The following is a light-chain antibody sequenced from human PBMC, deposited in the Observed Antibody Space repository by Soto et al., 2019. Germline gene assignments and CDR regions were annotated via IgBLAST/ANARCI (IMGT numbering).Light chain of an antibody. CDR3: CSYAGSSTFVV. J-gene: IGLJ3*02. V-gene: IGLV2-23*02. CDR1: SSDVGSYDL. Sequence: QSALTQPASVSGSRGQSITISCTGTSSDVGSYDLVSWYQHHPGKAPKLMIYEVNKRPSGVSNRFSGSKSGNTASLTISGLQAEDEADYSCCSYAGSSTFVVFGGGTKVTVL. CDR2: EVN.